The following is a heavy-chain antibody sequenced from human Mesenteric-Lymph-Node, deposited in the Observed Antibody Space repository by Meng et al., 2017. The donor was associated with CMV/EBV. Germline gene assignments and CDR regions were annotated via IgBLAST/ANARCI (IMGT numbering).Heavy chain of an antibody. Sequence: GYTFSDYGIDWVRQAPGQRLKWLGRINAGRGNTDYSQRFQGRIIVTRDTSATTAYMELSSLRSEDTALYYCARGGYYGSGMDYYFDYWGQGTLVTVSS. V-gene: IGHV1-3*01. CDR3: ARGGYYGSGMDYYFDY. CDR1: GYTFSDYG. J-gene: IGHJ4*02. CDR2: INAGRGNT. D-gene: IGHD3-10*01.